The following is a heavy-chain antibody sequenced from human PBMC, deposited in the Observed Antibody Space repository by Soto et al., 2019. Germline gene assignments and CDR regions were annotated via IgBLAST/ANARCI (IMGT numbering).Heavy chain of an antibody. Sequence: QVQLQESGPGLVKPSQTLSLTCAVFGASVSSDDDYWSWIRQPPGKGLEWIGSVSYSVETDCNPSHKSRIALFVDTAMNHFSLTVNSVTYTDTAVYYCARARFGDCVTDWGQGTLVTVSS. V-gene: IGHV4-30-4*01. CDR2: VSYSVET. CDR3: ARARFGDCVTD. CDR1: GASVSSDDDY. D-gene: IGHD2-21*02. J-gene: IGHJ4*02.